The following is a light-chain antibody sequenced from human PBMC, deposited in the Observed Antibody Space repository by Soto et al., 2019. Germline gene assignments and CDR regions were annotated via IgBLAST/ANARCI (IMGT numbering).Light chain of an antibody. J-gene: IGKJ5*01. Sequence: IEMTQSPATLSVSPWERATLSCRASQSASSNLVWYQQKPGQAPGLLIHDTSSRATGIPARFSGSGSGTDFTLTINSLEPEDFAVYYCQQRNIWPPVTFGQGTRLEIK. CDR1: QSASSN. V-gene: IGKV3-11*01. CDR2: DTS. CDR3: QQRNIWPPVT.